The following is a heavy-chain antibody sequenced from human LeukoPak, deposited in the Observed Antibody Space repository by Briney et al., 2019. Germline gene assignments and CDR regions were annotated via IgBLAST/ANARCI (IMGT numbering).Heavy chain of an antibody. CDR3: GKAFPPLRVAAAGDY. D-gene: IGHD6-25*01. Sequence: PGGSLRLSCTASGFTFSDCDMNWFRQAPGKGLQWVSSISYMGDHRYYADSAKGRFTISRDNAKNSLYLQMDNLRVDDTAVYYCGKAFPPLRVAAAGDYWGQGTLVTVSS. CDR1: GFTFSDCD. J-gene: IGHJ4*02. V-gene: IGHV3-21*06. CDR2: ISYMGDHR.